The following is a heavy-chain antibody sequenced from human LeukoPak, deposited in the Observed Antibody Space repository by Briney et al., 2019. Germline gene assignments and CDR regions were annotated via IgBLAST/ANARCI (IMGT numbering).Heavy chain of an antibody. CDR1: GFSFSSYW. V-gene: IGHV3-74*01. J-gene: IGHJ4*02. CDR3: AKAESMIVVAIGFDY. D-gene: IGHD3-22*01. Sequence: GGSLRLSCAASGFSFSSYWMHWVRQDPGKGLVWVSRINTDGSSTSYADSVKGRFSISRDNARNTLYLQMNSLRAEDTAVYYCAKAESMIVVAIGFDYWGQGTLVTVSS. CDR2: INTDGSST.